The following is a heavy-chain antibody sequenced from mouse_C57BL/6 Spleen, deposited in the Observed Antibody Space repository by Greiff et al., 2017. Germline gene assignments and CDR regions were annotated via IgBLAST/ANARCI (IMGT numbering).Heavy chain of an antibody. V-gene: IGHV14-2*01. Sequence: EVQLQQSGAELVKPGASVKLSCTASGFNIKDYYMHWVKQRTEQGLEWIGRIDPEDGEPKYAPKFQGKANITADTSSNTAYLQLSSLTSEDTAVYYCARWGNGNDWAYWGQGTSVTVSS. D-gene: IGHD2-2*01. CDR3: ARWGNGNDWAY. CDR1: GFNIKDYY. CDR2: IDPEDGEP. J-gene: IGHJ4*01.